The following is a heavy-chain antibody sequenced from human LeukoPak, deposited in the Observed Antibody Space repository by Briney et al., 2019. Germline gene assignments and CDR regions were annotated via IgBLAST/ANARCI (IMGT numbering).Heavy chain of an antibody. CDR2: ISGSGGST. D-gene: IGHD2-21*02. CDR1: GFTFSSYA. Sequence: PGGSLRLSCAASGFTFSSYAMSWVRQAPGKGLEWVSAISGSGGSTYYADSVKGRFTISRDNSKNTLYLQMNSLRAEDTAVYYCAKDLLAYCGGDCYSDYWGQGTLVTVSS. CDR3: AKDLLAYCGGDCYSDY. V-gene: IGHV3-23*01. J-gene: IGHJ4*02.